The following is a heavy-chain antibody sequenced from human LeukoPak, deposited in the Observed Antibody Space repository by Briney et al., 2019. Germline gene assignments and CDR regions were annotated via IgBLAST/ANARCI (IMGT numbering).Heavy chain of an antibody. CDR2: ISNSGSST. V-gene: IGHV3-11*04. D-gene: IGHD5-24*01. Sequence: GGSLRLSCAASGFTFTDYYMSWIRQAPGKGLEWVSYISNSGSSTYYADSVKGRFTISRDMAKNSLYLQMNSLRAEDTAVYSCARGRDGYNSGAFDIWGQGTMVTVSS. CDR3: ARGRDGYNSGAFDI. J-gene: IGHJ3*02. CDR1: GFTFTDYY.